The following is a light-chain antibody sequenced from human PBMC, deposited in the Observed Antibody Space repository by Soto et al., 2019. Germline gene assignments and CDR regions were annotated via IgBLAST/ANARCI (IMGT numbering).Light chain of an antibody. Sequence: DIQMTQSPSSVSASVGDRVSITCRASQGISNWLAWYQQKPGRAPKLLIYPGSSLQSGVPSRFSGNGSGTYFPPTISSLQPEDVATYYCQQANSFPLTFGGGTKVEIK. CDR1: QGISNW. V-gene: IGKV1-12*01. CDR3: QQANSFPLT. CDR2: PGS. J-gene: IGKJ4*01.